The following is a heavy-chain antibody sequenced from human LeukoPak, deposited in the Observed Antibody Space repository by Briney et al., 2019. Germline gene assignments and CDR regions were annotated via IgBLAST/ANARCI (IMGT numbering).Heavy chain of an antibody. CDR3: TTRGSGYSSSLDY. Sequence: AGGSLRLSCAASGFTFSGSAMHWVRQASGKGLEWVGRIRSKANGYATAYAASVKGRFTISRDDSKNTAYLQMNSLKTEDTAVYYRTTRGSGYSSSLDYWGQGTLVTVSS. CDR2: IRSKANGYAT. V-gene: IGHV3-73*01. J-gene: IGHJ4*02. D-gene: IGHD6-13*01. CDR1: GFTFSGSA.